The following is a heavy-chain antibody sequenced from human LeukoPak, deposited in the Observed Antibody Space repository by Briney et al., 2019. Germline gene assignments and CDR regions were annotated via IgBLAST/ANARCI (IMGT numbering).Heavy chain of an antibody. J-gene: IGHJ4*02. D-gene: IGHD2-8*01. CDR1: GYTFTTYP. CDR2: ITTYNGET. V-gene: IGHV1-18*01. CDR3: ALISYCTTVTCYYLDY. Sequence: GASVKVSCETSGYTFTTYPINWVRQAPGQGLEWMGWITTYNGETNYAQNLQGRVTMTADTSTSTAYMELRSLRSDDTAVYYCALISYCTTVTCYYLDYWGQGTLVTVSS.